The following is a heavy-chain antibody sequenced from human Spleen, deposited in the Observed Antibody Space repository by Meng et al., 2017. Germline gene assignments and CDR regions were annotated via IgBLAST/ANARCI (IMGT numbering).Heavy chain of an antibody. CDR1: GSTFTGYY. V-gene: IGHV1-46*01. CDR2: VNPPDGRT. J-gene: IGHJ4*02. CDR3: ARVGELIRDY. Sequence: QVQLVQSGAEVKKPGASVKVSCKASGSTFTGYYLHWVRQAPGQGLEWMGVVNPPDGRTTYAHRFQGRVTMTRDTSTNTVYMELRSLGFHDTAVYYCARVGELIRDYWGQGTLVTVSS. D-gene: IGHD1-26*01.